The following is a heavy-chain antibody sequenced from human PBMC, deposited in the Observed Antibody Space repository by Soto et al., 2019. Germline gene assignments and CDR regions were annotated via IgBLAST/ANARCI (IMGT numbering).Heavy chain of an antibody. V-gene: IGHV3-11*01. CDR3: AKPLPPFSNSYLDF. Sequence: SAFYTSWDRPVPGEGPEWVSYISDDGYTIYDADSVKGRFTISRDNAKNSLELQMTNLRAEDTAGYYFAKPLPPFSNSYLDFWGQGTLVTVSS. CDR2: ISDDGYTI. D-gene: IGHD3-16*02. J-gene: IGHJ4*02. CDR1: SAFY.